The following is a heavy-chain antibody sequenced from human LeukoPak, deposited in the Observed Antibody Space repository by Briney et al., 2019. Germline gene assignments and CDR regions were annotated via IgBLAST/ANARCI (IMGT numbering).Heavy chain of an antibody. CDR1: GFIFSNYE. Sequence: GGSLRLSCAASGFIFSNYEMNWVRQAPGKGLEWVSYISGSSSTVYYADSVKGRFTISRDNVKNSLYLHMNSLRAEDTAVYYCARGVPSDYYYMDVWGKGTTVTISS. V-gene: IGHV3-48*03. J-gene: IGHJ6*03. CDR2: ISGSSSTV. CDR3: ARGVPSDYYYMDV. D-gene: IGHD2-2*01.